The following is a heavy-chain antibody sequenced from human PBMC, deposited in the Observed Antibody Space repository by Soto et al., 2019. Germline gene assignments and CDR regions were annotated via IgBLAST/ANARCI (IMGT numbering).Heavy chain of an antibody. V-gene: IGHV2-5*02. CDR2: IYCDDDK. Sequence: QITLKESGPTLVKPTQTLTLTCTFSGFSLSTTGVGVGWIRQPPGKALECLALIYCDDDKRYSPSLTNRLTLTKDTSKTQVVLTMTNMHPVDTGTYFCAYRPSLDWGHFDSWGQGTLVTVSS. J-gene: IGHJ4*02. CDR1: GFSLSTTGVG. D-gene: IGHD7-27*01. CDR3: AYRPSLDWGHFDS.